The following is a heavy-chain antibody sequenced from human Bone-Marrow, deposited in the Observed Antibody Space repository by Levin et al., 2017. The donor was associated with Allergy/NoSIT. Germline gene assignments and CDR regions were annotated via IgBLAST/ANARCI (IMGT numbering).Heavy chain of an antibody. Sequence: GGSLRLSCAASEITISDYYMSWIRQAPGKGLEWVSYISPSGRVIFYADSVKGRFTISRDNAKNSLFLQMSSLRADDTAMYYCARDLVPIYGEGKSSWGQGTQVTVSS. CDR3: ARDLVPIYGEGKSS. D-gene: IGHD4-17*01. CDR2: ISPSGRVI. J-gene: IGHJ5*02. V-gene: IGHV3-11*01. CDR1: EITISDYY.